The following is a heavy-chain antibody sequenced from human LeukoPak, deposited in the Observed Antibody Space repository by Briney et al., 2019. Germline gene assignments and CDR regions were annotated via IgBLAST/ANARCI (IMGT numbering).Heavy chain of an antibody. CDR2: ISAYNGNT. Sequence: ASVKVSCKASGYTFTSYGISWVRQAPGQGLEWMGWISAYNGNTNYAQKLQGRVTMTTDTSTSTAYMELRSLRSDDTAVYYCARDPDFCGIPTDWFDPWGQGTLVTVSP. D-gene: IGHD4-23*01. CDR1: GYTFTSYG. V-gene: IGHV1-18*01. CDR3: ARDPDFCGIPTDWFDP. J-gene: IGHJ5*02.